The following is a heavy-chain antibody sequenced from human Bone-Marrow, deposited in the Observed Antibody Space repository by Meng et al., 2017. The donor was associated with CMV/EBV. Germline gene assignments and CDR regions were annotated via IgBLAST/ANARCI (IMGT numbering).Heavy chain of an antibody. CDR3: ARLGRVPTDPDYYYYGMDV. Sequence: GSRRLSCTVSGGSISSYYWSWIRQPPGKGLEWIGSIYYSGSTNYNLSLKRRGTITVDTSKNKFSLKLSSVTATDAAVYYCARLGRVPTDPDYYYYGMDVWGQGTTVTVSS. V-gene: IGHV4-59*01. CDR1: GGSISSYY. D-gene: IGHD2-2*01. CDR2: IYYSGST. J-gene: IGHJ6*02.